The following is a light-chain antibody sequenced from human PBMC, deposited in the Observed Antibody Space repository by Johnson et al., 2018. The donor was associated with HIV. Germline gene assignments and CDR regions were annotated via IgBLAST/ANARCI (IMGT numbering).Light chain of an antibody. V-gene: IGLV1-51*01. J-gene: IGLJ1*01. CDR1: SSNIGNNY. CDR2: DNN. Sequence: QPVLTQPPSVSAAPGQKVTISCSGSSSNIGNNYVSWYQQLPGTAPKLLIYDNNKRPSGIADRFSGSKSGTSATLGITGLQTGDEADYYCGTWDNGLSAGVYGSGTNVTVL. CDR3: GTWDNGLSAGV.